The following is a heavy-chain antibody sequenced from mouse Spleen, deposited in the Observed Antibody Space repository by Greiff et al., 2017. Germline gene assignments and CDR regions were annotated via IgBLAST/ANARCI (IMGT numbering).Heavy chain of an antibody. CDR3: ARDYRRYFDY. Sequence: EVHLVESGPELVKPGASVKISCKASGYSFTGYYMNWVKQSPEKSLEWIGEINPSTGGTTYNQKFKAKATLTVDKSSSTAYMQLKSLTSEDSAVYYCARDYRRYFDYWGQGTTLTVSS. J-gene: IGHJ2*01. D-gene: IGHD5-5*01. CDR1: GYSFTGYY. CDR2: INPSTGGT. V-gene: IGHV1-42*01.